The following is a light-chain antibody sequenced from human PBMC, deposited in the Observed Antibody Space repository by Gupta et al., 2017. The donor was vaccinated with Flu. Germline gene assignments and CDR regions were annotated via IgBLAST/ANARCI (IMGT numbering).Light chain of an antibody. V-gene: IGLV1-36*01. CDR1: SSNIGKNA. Sequence: QSVLTQPPSVSEAPRQMVTISCSGSSSNIGKNAVNWYQQLPGKAPKLLIYYDDLLPSGVSARFSGSKSGTSASLAISGLQSEDEADYYCEAWDDSLNAWVFGGGTKLTVL. CDR3: EAWDDSLNAWV. CDR2: YDD. J-gene: IGLJ3*02.